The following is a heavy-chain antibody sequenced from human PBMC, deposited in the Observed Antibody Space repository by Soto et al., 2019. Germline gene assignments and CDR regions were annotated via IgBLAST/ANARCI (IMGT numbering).Heavy chain of an antibody. D-gene: IGHD3-10*01. CDR2: IYYSGST. J-gene: IGHJ4*02. Sequence: PSETLSLTCTFSGGSISGYYWIWIRQPPGKGLEWIGYIYYSGSTSYNPSLKSRVTISVDTSKNQFSLKLSSVTAADTAVYYCARELYYGSGSYRAFDYWGQGTLVTVSS. V-gene: IGHV4-59*12. CDR3: ARELYYGSGSYRAFDY. CDR1: GGSISGYY.